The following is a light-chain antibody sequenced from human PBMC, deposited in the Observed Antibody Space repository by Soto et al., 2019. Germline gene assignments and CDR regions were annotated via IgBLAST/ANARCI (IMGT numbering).Light chain of an antibody. J-gene: IGLJ1*01. Sequence: QSVLTQPASVSGSPGQSITISCTGTSCDVGSYNLVSWYQQHPGKAPKLMIYEGSKRPSGVSNRFSGSKSGNTASLTISGLQAEDEADYYCCSYAGSHYVFGTGTKVTVL. CDR3: CSYAGSHYV. V-gene: IGLV2-23*01. CDR1: SCDVGSYNL. CDR2: EGS.